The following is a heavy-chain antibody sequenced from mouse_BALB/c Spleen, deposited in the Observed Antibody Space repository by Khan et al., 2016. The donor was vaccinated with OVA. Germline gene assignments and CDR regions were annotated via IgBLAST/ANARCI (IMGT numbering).Heavy chain of an antibody. CDR1: GFSLSNYG. CDR3: ARSYDYDVGGFAY. Sequence: QVQLKESGPGLVAPSQSLSITCTASGFSLSNYGIHWVRQPPGKGLEWLGVIWTGGITNYNSALMSRLIISKDNSKSQVFLKMSRLQTDDTAIYYCARSYDYDVGGFAYWGQGTLVTVSA. D-gene: IGHD2-4*01. V-gene: IGHV2-9*02. CDR2: IWTGGIT. J-gene: IGHJ3*01.